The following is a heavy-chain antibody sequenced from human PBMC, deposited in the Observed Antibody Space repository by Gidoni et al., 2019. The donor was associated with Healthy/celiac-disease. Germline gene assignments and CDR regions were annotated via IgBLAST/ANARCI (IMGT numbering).Heavy chain of an antibody. D-gene: IGHD3-22*01. V-gene: IGHV3-23*01. CDR3: AKERRRYYDSSGYYDY. Sequence: FTISRDNSKNTLYLQMNSLRAEDTAVYYCAKERRRYYDSSGYYDYWGQGTLVTVSS. J-gene: IGHJ4*02.